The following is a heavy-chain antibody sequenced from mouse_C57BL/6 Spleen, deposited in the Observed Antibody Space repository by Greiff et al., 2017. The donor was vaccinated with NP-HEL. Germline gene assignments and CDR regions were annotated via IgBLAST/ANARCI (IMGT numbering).Heavy chain of an antibody. J-gene: IGHJ4*01. V-gene: IGHV1-52*01. CDR3: ARSPYDGYPYYAMDY. D-gene: IGHD2-3*01. CDR2: IDPSDSET. Sequence: QVQLQQPGAELVRPGSSVKLSCKASGYTFTSYWMHWVKQRPIQGLEWIGNIDPSDSETHYNQKFKDKATLTVDKSSSTAYMQLSSLTSEDSAVYYCARSPYDGYPYYAMDYWGQGTSVTVSS. CDR1: GYTFTSYW.